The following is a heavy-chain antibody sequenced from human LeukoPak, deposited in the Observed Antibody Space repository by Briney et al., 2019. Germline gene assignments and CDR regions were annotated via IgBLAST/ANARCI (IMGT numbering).Heavy chain of an antibody. D-gene: IGHD3-10*01. CDR1: GFTFSNAW. CDR3: ARVVDSGSYYNDY. CDR2: ISSSGSTI. Sequence: QSGGSLRLSCAASGFTFSNAWMNWVRQAPGKGLEWVSYISSSGSTIYYADSVKGRFTISRDNAKNSLYLQMNSLRAEDTAVYYCARVVDSGSYYNDYWGQGTLVTVSS. V-gene: IGHV3-48*04. J-gene: IGHJ4*02.